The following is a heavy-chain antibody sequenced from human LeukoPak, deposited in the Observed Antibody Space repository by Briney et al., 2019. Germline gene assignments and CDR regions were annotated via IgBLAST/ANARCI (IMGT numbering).Heavy chain of an antibody. CDR3: ARDRAVQYNWNDVPGDY. D-gene: IGHD1-1*01. CDR1: GFTFSSYW. CDR2: IKQDGSEK. V-gene: IGHV3-7*03. J-gene: IGHJ4*02. Sequence: GSLRLSCAASGFTFSSYWMSWVRQAPGKGLEWVANIKQDGSEKYYVDSVKGRFTISRDNAKNSLYLQMNSLRAEDTAVYYCARDRAVQYNWNDVPGDYWGQGTLVIVSS.